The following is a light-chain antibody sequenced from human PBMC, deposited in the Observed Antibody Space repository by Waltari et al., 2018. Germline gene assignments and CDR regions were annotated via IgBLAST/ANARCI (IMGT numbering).Light chain of an antibody. CDR1: QSLLQTNGYIY. CDR3: MQALQNPWT. J-gene: IGKJ1*01. V-gene: IGKV2-28*01. CDR2: LGS. Sequence: DIVVTQSPLSLPVTPGEPATISCRSSQSLLQTNGYIYLDWYLQKSGQSPPLLIYLGSNRASGVPDRFSGSASGTDFTLKISRVEAEDVGVYYCMQALQNPWTFGPGTKIEIK.